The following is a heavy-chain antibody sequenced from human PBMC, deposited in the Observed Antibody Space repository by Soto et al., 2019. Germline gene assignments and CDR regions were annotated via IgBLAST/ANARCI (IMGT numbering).Heavy chain of an antibody. CDR1: GYTFSSYH. D-gene: IGHD5-18*01. J-gene: IGHJ5*02. V-gene: IGHV1-46*01. CDR3: ARARGISFGYNDFDH. Sequence: QVHLVHSGAEVKKPGASVKVSCQASGYTFSSYHMHWVRQAPGQGLEWMGVINPFYGETRYAQKFQGRVTMTRGTSTSTVYMELSSLRSEDTAVYYCARARGISFGYNDFDHWGQGTLVTVSS. CDR2: INPFYGET.